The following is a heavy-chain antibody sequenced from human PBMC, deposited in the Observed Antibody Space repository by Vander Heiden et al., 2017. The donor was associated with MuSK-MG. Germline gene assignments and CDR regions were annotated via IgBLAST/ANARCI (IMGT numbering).Heavy chain of an antibody. D-gene: IGHD6-25*01. CDR2: ISQDGSQR. J-gene: IGHJ4*02. V-gene: IGHV3-7*04. CDR3: ARDGAAWD. Sequence: EVQLVESGGGLVQPGGPLRLSCAASGFTFSSYWMSWVRQAPVKGLEWVANISQDGSQRYYVDSVKGRFTISRDNAKNSLYLQMNSLRAEDTAVYYCARDGAAWDWGQGTLVTVSS. CDR1: GFTFSSYW.